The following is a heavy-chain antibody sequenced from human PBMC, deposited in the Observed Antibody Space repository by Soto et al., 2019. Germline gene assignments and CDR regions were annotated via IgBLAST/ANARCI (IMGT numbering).Heavy chain of an antibody. D-gene: IGHD4-17*01. CDR2: ISDDGSST. CDR1: GFTFSSYW. CDR3: GRGTVRDHDFGDH. Sequence: EVQLVESGGRLVQPGGSLRLSCAASGFTFSSYWMHWVRQVPGKGLVWVSRISDDGSSTSYAESVRGRFIISRDNAKNTLDLQLNSLRAEDTAVYYCGRGTVRDHDFGDHWGQGTLVAVSS. J-gene: IGHJ4*02. V-gene: IGHV3-74*01.